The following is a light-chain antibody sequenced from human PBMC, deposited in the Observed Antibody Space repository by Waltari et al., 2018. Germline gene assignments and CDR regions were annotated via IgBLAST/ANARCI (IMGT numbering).Light chain of an antibody. CDR3: SSYADSDNLV. CDR2: EVT. CDR1: SSDVGGYNS. Sequence: QSALTQPPSASGSPGQSVTISCTGTSSDVGGYNSVSWYQQHPGKAPKLMIYEVTKRPPGVPDRSSGSKSGNTASLIVSGLQAEDEADYHCSSYADSDNLVFGGGTKLTVL. J-gene: IGLJ3*02. V-gene: IGLV2-8*01.